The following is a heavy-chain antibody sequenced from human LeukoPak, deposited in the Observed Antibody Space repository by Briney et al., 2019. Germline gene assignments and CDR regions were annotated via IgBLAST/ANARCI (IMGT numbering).Heavy chain of an antibody. V-gene: IGHV4-39*01. D-gene: IGHD3-9*01. Sequence: SETLSLTCTVSGGSISSSSYHWGWIRQSPGEGLQWITSMSYSGATYYNPSLQSRVTISVDTSKNPFSLKLYSVTAADTAVYYCARGASTLRYFDWLLYDYWGQGTLVTVSS. CDR3: ARGASTLRYFDWLLYDY. CDR2: MSYSGAT. J-gene: IGHJ4*02. CDR1: GGSISSSSYH.